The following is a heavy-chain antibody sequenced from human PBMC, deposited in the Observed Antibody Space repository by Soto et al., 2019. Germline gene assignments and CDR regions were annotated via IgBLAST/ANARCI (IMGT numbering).Heavy chain of an antibody. CDR1: GFTFSSYS. V-gene: IGHV3-21*04. CDR3: AKEGAPQAYYYYGMDV. J-gene: IGHJ6*02. D-gene: IGHD1-26*01. CDR2: ISSSSSYT. Sequence: EVQLVESGGGLVKPGGSLRLSCAASGFTFSSYSMNWVRQAPGKGLEWVSSISSSSSYTYYADSVKGRFTISRDNSKNTLHLQMNSLRAEDTAVYYCAKEGAPQAYYYYGMDVWGQGTTVTVSS.